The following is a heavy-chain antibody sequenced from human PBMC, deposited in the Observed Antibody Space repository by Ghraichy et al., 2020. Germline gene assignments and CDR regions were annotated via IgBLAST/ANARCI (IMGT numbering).Heavy chain of an antibody. J-gene: IGHJ6*02. Sequence: ASVKVSCKASGYTFTSYGISWMRQAPGQGLEWMGWISAYNGNTNYAQKLQGRVTMTTDTSTSTAYMELRSLRSDDTAVYYCARHDYSNYVDSYYYYGMDVWGQGTTVTVSS. CDR2: ISAYNGNT. CDR3: ARHDYSNYVDSYYYYGMDV. V-gene: IGHV1-18*01. D-gene: IGHD4-11*01. CDR1: GYTFTSYG.